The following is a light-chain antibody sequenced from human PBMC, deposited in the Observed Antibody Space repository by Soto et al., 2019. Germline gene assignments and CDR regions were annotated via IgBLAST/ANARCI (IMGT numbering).Light chain of an antibody. CDR1: QTISSW. V-gene: IGKV1-5*03. J-gene: IGKJ4*01. Sequence: DIQMTQSPSTPSGSVGPRVTTTCQASQTISSWLAWYQQKPGKAPKLLVYKASTLKSGVPSRFSGSGSGTEFTLTISRLETEDFAVYYCQQYDTSPPLTFGGGTKVDNK. CDR2: KAS. CDR3: QQYDTSPPLT.